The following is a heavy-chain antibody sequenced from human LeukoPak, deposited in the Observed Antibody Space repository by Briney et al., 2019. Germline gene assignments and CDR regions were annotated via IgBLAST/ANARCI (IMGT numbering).Heavy chain of an antibody. CDR1: GYSISSGYY. CDR2: IYHSGST. CDR3: ARVVHGSGSYSDNWFDP. J-gene: IGHJ5*02. V-gene: IGHV4-38-2*02. D-gene: IGHD3-10*01. Sequence: PSETLSLTCTVSGYSISSGYYWGWIRQPPGKGLEWIGSIYHSGSTYYNPSLKSRVTISVDTSKNQFSLKLSSVTAADTAVYYCARVVHGSGSYSDNWFDPWGQGTLVTVSS.